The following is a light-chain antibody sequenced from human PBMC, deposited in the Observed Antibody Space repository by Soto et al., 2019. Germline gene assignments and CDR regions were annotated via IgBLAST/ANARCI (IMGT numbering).Light chain of an antibody. J-gene: IGKJ1*01. CDR2: GAS. V-gene: IGKV3-15*01. CDR1: QSISGT. Sequence: VAVSLTPGGRATISCMASQSISGTLAWYQQKPGQAPRLLIYGASTRAAGFPARFSGSGSGTDFTLSIGCLQAEDVAVYCCAESKYRLTTFGHVGKVDIK. CDR3: AESKYRLTT.